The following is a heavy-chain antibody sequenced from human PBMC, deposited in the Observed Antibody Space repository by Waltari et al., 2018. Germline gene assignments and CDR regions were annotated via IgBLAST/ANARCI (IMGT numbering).Heavy chain of an antibody. V-gene: IGHV1-2*06. J-gene: IGHJ4*02. D-gene: IGHD4-17*01. Sequence: QVHLVQSGAEVKKPGASVKVSCKASGYTFTGHYIQWVRRAPGQGLEWKGRINPNSGDTNYAQKFQGRVTLTRDTSINTAYMELSSLKSDDTAVYYCARDLGSDYGNRDYWGQGTLVTVPS. CDR1: GYTFTGHY. CDR3: ARDLGSDYGNRDY. CDR2: INPNSGDT.